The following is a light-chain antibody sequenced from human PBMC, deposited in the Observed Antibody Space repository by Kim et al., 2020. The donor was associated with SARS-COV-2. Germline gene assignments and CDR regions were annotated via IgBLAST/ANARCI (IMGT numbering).Light chain of an antibody. J-gene: IGLJ3*02. CDR2: QDS. CDR3: QAWDSSTGV. V-gene: IGLV3-1*01. Sequence: SYELTQPPSVSASPGQTASITCSGDKLGDEYACWYQQQPGQSPVLVIYQDSKRPSGIPVRFSVSDSRNTATLTLSGTQALDDADYYCQAWDSSTGVFGGGTQLTVL. CDR1: KLGDEY.